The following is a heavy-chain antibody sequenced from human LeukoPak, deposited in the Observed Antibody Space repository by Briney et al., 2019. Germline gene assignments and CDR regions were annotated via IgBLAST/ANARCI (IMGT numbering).Heavy chain of an antibody. CDR3: TNQPILAGSIDS. D-gene: IGHD3-9*01. CDR1: GFTFNTYA. V-gene: IGHV3-23*01. J-gene: IGHJ4*02. CDR2: INDGGRTT. Sequence: PGGSLRLSCAASGFTFNTYAMNWVRQAPGKGLEWVSTINDGGRTTCYADSVKGRFTISRDNSKNTVYLQMNNLRAEDTALYYCTNQPILAGSIDSWGQGTLVTVSS.